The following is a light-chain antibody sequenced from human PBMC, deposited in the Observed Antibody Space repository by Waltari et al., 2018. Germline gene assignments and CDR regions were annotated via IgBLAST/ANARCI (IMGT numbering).Light chain of an antibody. CDR2: LNSDGSH. J-gene: IGLJ2*01. CDR3: QTWDSGTVV. CDR1: SGHNSNA. Sequence: QLVLTQSPSAPASLGASVNLTCTLSSGHNSNAIAWHTQQPEKGPRYLMKLNSDGSHSKGDGIPDRFSGSSSGAERYLTISSLQSEDEADYYCQTWDSGTVVFGGGTKLTVL. V-gene: IGLV4-69*01.